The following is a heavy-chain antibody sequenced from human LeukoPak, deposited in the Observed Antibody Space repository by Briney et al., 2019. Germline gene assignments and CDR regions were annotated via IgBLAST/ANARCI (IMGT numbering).Heavy chain of an antibody. CDR2: IIPIFGTA. CDR3: ARGSHPRGGSYHGDYFDY. D-gene: IGHD1-26*01. J-gene: IGHJ4*02. Sequence: ASVKVSCKASGGTFSSYAISWVRQAPGQGLEWMGGIIPIFGTANYAQKFQGRVTITADESTSTAYMELSSLRSEDTAVYYCARGSHPRGGSYHGDYFDYWGQGTLVTVSS. V-gene: IGHV1-69*13. CDR1: GGTFSSYA.